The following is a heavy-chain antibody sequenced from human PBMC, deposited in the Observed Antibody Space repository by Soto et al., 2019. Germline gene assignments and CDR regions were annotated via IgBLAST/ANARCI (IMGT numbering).Heavy chain of an antibody. CDR3: ARSVFP. V-gene: IGHV4-31*03. Sequence: QVQLQESGPGLVKPSQTLSLTYTVSGGSISSGGYYWSWIRQHPGKGLEWIGYIYYSGSTYYNPSPKSRVTISLNTSENQCSLKLSSVTAADTDIYYCARSVFPWGQGTLVTVS. J-gene: IGHJ5*02. CDR2: IYYSGST. CDR1: GGSISSGGYY.